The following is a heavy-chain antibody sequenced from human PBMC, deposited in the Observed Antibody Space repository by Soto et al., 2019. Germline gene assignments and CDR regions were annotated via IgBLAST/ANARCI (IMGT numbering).Heavy chain of an antibody. J-gene: IGHJ4*02. V-gene: IGHV3-23*01. D-gene: IGHD6-19*01. CDR3: ARRSSGWYFDY. CDR2: ISGSGGST. Sequence: EVQLLESGGGLVQPGGSLRLSCAASGFPFSSYAMNWVRQAPGKGLEWVSVISGSGGSTYYADSVKGRFTISRDNSKNTLYLQMNSLRAEGTAVYYCARRSSGWYFDYWGQGTLVTVSS. CDR1: GFPFSSYA.